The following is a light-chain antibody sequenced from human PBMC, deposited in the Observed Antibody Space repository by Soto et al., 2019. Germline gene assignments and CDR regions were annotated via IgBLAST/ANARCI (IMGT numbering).Light chain of an antibody. V-gene: IGKV3-20*01. J-gene: IGKJ3*01. CDR3: QQYGSSPIFT. CDR1: QSVSSSY. CDR2: GTS. Sequence: IVLTQSPGTLSLSPGERATLSCRASQSVSSSYLAWYQQKPGQAPRLLIYGTSGRATGIPDRFSGSGSGTDFTLTISRLEPEDFAVYYGQQYGSSPIFTFGPGTKVDIK.